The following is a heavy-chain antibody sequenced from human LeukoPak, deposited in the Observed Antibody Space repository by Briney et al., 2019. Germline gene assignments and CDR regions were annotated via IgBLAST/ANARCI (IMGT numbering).Heavy chain of an antibody. V-gene: IGHV1-8*01. Sequence: GASVKVSCKASGYTFTSYDINWVRQATGQGPEWMGWINPNSGNTGYAQKFQGRVTMTRNTSIGTAYMELSSLRSEDTAVYYCARGRAVTDLDYWGQGTLVTVSS. J-gene: IGHJ4*02. CDR1: GYTFTSYD. D-gene: IGHD6-19*01. CDR2: INPNSGNT. CDR3: ARGRAVTDLDY.